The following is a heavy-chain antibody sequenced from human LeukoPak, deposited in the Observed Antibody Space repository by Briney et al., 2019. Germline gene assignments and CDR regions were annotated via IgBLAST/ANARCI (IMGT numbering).Heavy chain of an antibody. J-gene: IGHJ4*02. CDR3: ARDQGIYNHRIIDS. D-gene: IGHD5-12*01. V-gene: IGHV4-59*01. CDR2: IYYSGST. CDR1: GGSITNYY. Sequence: PSETLSLTRTVSGGSITNYYWSWIRQPPGKGLECIGYIYYSGSTNYNPSLKSRVTISLHTSKNQFSLKLNSVTAADTAVYYCARDQGIYNHRIIDSWGRGTLVTVSS.